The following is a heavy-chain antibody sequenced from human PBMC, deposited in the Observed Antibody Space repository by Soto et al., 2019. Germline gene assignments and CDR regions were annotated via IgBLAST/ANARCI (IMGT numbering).Heavy chain of an antibody. CDR1: GYSFTSFW. CDR3: ARHRGNSGYSSGWSKPNYYYYGMDV. J-gene: IGHJ6*02. CDR2: IYPGDSDT. Sequence: EVQLVQSGAEVKKPGESLKISCKGSGYSFTSFWIGWVRQMPGKGLEWMGIIYPGDSDTRYSPSFQGQVTISADKSISTAYLQWSSLKASDTAMYYCARHRGNSGYSSGWSKPNYYYYGMDVWGQGTTVTVSS. D-gene: IGHD6-19*01. V-gene: IGHV5-51*01.